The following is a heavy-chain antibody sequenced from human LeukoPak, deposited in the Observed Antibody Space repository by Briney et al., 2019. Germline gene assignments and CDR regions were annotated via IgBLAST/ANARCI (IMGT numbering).Heavy chain of an antibody. D-gene: IGHD2/OR15-2a*01. J-gene: IGHJ4*02. CDR3: ARAVRLFLDY. V-gene: IGHV3-33*01. CDR2: IWYDGSNK. Sequence: GVLRPPWSASGFTFSSYCMDWVRQGPGQGLEWVAVIWYDGSNKYYADSVKGRFTISRDNSKNTLYLQMNSLRAEDTAVYYCARAVRLFLDYWGQGTLVTVSS. CDR1: GFTFSSYC.